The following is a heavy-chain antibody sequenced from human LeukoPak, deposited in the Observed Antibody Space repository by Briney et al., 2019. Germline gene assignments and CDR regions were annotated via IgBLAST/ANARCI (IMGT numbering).Heavy chain of an antibody. CDR2: ISSSSSYI. Sequence: GGSLRLSCAASGFTFSSYSMNWVRQAPGKGLEWVSSISSSSSYIYYADSVKGRFTISRDNAKNSLYLQMNSLRAEDTAVYYCARESIEGSSWHFDYWGQGTLVTVSS. CDR1: GFTFSSYS. V-gene: IGHV3-21*01. D-gene: IGHD6-13*01. J-gene: IGHJ4*02. CDR3: ARESIEGSSWHFDY.